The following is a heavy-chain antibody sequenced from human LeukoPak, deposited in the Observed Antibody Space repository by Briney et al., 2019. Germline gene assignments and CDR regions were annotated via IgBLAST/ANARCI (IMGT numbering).Heavy chain of an antibody. V-gene: IGHV4-59*01. D-gene: IGHD6-19*01. CDR2: IYYSGSP. CDR3: ARGGWYYDC. CDR1: VGSISSYY. Sequence: SETLSLTCTVSVGSISSYYWSWIRQPPGKGLEWIGYIYYSGSPKYHPSLKSRVTISVDTSKNQFSLKLSSLPAADTAVYYCARGGWYYDCWGQGTLVTVSS. J-gene: IGHJ4*02.